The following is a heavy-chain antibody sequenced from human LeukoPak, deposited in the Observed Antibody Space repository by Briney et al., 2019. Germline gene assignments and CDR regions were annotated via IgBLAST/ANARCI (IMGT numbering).Heavy chain of an antibody. Sequence: SETLSLTCAVYGGSFSGYYWSWIRQPPGKGLEWIGEINHSGSTNYNPSLKSRVTISVDTSKNQFSLKLSSVTAADTAVYYCARVYYYDSSGYYKPYDYYYGMDVWGQGTTVTVSS. CDR3: ARVYYYDSSGYYKPYDYYYGMDV. CDR1: GGSFSGYY. V-gene: IGHV4-34*01. J-gene: IGHJ6*02. CDR2: INHSGST. D-gene: IGHD3-22*01.